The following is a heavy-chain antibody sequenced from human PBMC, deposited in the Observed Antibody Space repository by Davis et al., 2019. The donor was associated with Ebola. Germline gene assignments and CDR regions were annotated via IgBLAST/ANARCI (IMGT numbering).Heavy chain of an antibody. Sequence: GESLKISCKGSGYSFTSYWIGWVRQMPGKGLEWMGRLEPTDSYTNYSPAFQGHVSISIDKSTTTAYLQWSSLRASDTAVYYCARGGYDFAVWGQGTPVTVSS. D-gene: IGHD3/OR15-3a*01. CDR2: LEPTDSYT. V-gene: IGHV5-10-1*01. CDR3: ARGGYDFAV. CDR1: GYSFTSYW. J-gene: IGHJ4*02.